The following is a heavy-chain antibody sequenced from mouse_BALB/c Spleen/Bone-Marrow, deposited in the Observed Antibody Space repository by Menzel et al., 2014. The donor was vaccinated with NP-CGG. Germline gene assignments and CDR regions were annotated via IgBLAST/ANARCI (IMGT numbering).Heavy chain of an antibody. CDR3: TRHGGGPDYLDH. J-gene: IGHJ2*01. CDR2: ITLGGGGS. V-gene: IGHV5-12-2*01. Sequence: EVQLVESGGGLAQPGGSLRLSCAASGFTFSSYALSWVRQTPEQRLEWVAYITLGGGGSYYPDTVKGRFAISRDNAENTLYLQMSSLKSEDTAIYYCTRHGGGPDYLDHWGQGTTLIVSS. CDR1: GFTFSSYA.